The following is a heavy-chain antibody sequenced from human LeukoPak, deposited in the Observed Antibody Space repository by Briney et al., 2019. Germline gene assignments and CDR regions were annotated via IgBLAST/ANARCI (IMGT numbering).Heavy chain of an antibody. CDR3: TAEKYFALDV. CDR1: GFPFSISW. J-gene: IGHJ6*04. D-gene: IGHD3-9*01. CDR2: IKRKSDGGTT. Sequence: PGGSLRLSCAAPGFPFSISWMSWVRRAPGKGLEWVGRIKRKSDGGTTDYAAPVKGRFTISRDDSKNMLFLQMNSLKTEDTAVYYCTAEKYFALDVWGKGTTVTVSS. V-gene: IGHV3-15*01.